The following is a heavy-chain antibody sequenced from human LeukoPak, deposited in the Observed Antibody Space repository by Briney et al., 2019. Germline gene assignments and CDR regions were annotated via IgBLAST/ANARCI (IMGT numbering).Heavy chain of an antibody. Sequence: GASVKVSCKAFGYTFTSNYMHWVRQAPGQGPEWMGVISPSGGSTTYAQKFQGRVTMTRDTSISTAYMEMSRLRSDDTAVYYCARVYDRWSGYSSGYYFDYWGQGTLVTVSS. CDR1: GYTFTSNY. CDR3: ARVYDRWSGYSSGYYFDY. V-gene: IGHV1-2*02. J-gene: IGHJ4*02. CDR2: ISPSGGST. D-gene: IGHD3-3*01.